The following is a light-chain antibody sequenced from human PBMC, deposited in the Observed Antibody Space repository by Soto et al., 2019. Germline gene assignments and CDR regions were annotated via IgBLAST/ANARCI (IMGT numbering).Light chain of an antibody. Sequence: DIQMTQSPSSLSASVGDRVTITCRASQSISRLLAWYQQKPGKAPKFLIYGASSLESGVPSRFSGSGSGTEFTLTISSLQADDFATYFCQQYNSYPITFGQGTRLEIK. CDR1: QSISRL. CDR2: GAS. V-gene: IGKV1-5*01. CDR3: QQYNSYPIT. J-gene: IGKJ5*01.